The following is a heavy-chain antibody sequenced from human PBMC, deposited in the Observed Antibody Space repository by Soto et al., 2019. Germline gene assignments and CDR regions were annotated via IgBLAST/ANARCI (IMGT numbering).Heavy chain of an antibody. J-gene: IGHJ6*02. CDR1: GFTFSSYA. V-gene: IGHV3-23*01. CDR2: ISGSGGST. D-gene: IGHD2-2*01. Sequence: GGSLRLSCAASGFTFSSYAMSWVRQAPGKGLEWVSAISGSGGSTYYADSVKGRFTISRDNSKNTLYLQMNSLRAEDTAVYYGAKDPSSNTNYYYYGMDVWGQGTTVTVSS. CDR3: AKDPSSNTNYYYYGMDV.